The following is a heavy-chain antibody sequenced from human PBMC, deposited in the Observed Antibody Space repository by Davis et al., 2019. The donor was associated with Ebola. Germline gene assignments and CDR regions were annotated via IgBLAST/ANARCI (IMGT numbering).Heavy chain of an antibody. J-gene: IGHJ6*02. Sequence: MPSETLSLTCTVSGGSISSYYWSWIRQPPGKGLEWIGYIYYSGSTNYNPSLKSRVTISVDTSKNQFSLKLSSVTAADTAVYYCARGGPVGSSSWVGYYYGMDVWGQGTTVTVSS. CDR3: ARGGPVGSSSWVGYYYGMDV. D-gene: IGHD6-6*01. CDR1: GGSISSYY. V-gene: IGHV4-59*01. CDR2: IYYSGST.